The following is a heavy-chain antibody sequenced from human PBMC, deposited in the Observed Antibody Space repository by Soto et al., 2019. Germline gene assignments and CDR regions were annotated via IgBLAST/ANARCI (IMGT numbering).Heavy chain of an antibody. D-gene: IGHD4-17*01. CDR2: INPNSGGT. Sequence: ASVKVSCKASGYTFTGYYMHWVRRAPGQGLEWMGWINPNSGGTNYAQKFQGWVTMTRDTSISTAYMELSRLRSDDTAVYYCARAQSTYGDYVYFGYWGQGTLVTVSS. V-gene: IGHV1-2*04. CDR3: ARAQSTYGDYVYFGY. CDR1: GYTFTGYY. J-gene: IGHJ4*02.